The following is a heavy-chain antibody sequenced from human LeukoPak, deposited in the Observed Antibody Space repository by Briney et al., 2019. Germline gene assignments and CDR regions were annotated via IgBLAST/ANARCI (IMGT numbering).Heavy chain of an antibody. CDR3: ARQIRYTYDPNWFHP. V-gene: IGHV4-34*01. D-gene: IGHD5-12*01. CDR2: IYYSGNT. CDR1: GDSLSRYY. Sequence: SETLSLTCAVYGDSLSRYYWTWLRQTPGKGLEWIASIYYSGNTNYDPSLQSRVTISVDTSKNQFSLSLSSVTAADTAVYYCARQIRYTYDPNWFHPWGQGTLVTVSS. J-gene: IGHJ5*02.